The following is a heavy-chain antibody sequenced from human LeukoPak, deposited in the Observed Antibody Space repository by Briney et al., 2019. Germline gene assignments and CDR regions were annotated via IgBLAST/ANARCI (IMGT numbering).Heavy chain of an antibody. CDR2: IIPILGIA. V-gene: IGHV1-69*04. CDR1: GGTFSSYA. D-gene: IGHD2-2*01. J-gene: IGHJ3*02. Sequence: SVKVSCKASGGTFSSYAISWVRQAPGQGLERMGRIIPILGIANYAQKFQGRVTITADKSTSTAYMELSSLRSGDTAVYYCAEVVPAAHDAFDIWGQGTMVTVSS. CDR3: AEVVPAAHDAFDI.